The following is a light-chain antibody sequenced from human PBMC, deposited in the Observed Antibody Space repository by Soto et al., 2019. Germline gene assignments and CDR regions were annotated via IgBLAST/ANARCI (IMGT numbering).Light chain of an antibody. J-gene: IGKJ2*03. CDR1: QSVSSNY. Sequence: EIVLTQSPGTLSLSPGDRVTLSCRASQSVSSNYLAWYQQKPGQAPRLLIYATSARATGIPDRFSGSGSGTDFTLTISRLEPEDFAMYYCQQYGDYNSPRYSFGQGTRLEI. CDR3: QQYGDYNSPRYS. CDR2: ATS. V-gene: IGKV3-20*01.